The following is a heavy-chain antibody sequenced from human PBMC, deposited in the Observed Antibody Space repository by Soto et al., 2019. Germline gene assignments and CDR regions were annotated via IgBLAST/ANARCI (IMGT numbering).Heavy chain of an antibody. D-gene: IGHD2-15*01. CDR3: ARVGVVAAPGFWFDP. Sequence: GASVKVSCKVSGYSFTGYYMHWVRQAPGQGLEWMGWINPNSGGTNYAQTFQGRVTMTRDTSISTAYMELSRLRSDDTAVYYCARVGVVAAPGFWFDPWGQGTLVTVSS. V-gene: IGHV1-2*02. CDR1: GYSFTGYY. J-gene: IGHJ5*02. CDR2: INPNSGGT.